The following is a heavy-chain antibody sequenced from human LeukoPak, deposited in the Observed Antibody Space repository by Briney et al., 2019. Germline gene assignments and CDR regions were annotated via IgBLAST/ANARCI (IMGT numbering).Heavy chain of an antibody. CDR3: AKDSVGVAGPDY. V-gene: IGHV3-30*18. J-gene: IGHJ4*02. D-gene: IGHD6-19*01. Sequence: GGSLRLSCAASEFTFRTYGMHWVRQAPGKGLGWVAVISYDGSYKFYADSVKGRFTIPRDNSKSTLYLQMNSLRAEDTAVYYCAKDSVGVAGPDYWGQGTLVTVSS. CDR1: EFTFRTYG. CDR2: ISYDGSYK.